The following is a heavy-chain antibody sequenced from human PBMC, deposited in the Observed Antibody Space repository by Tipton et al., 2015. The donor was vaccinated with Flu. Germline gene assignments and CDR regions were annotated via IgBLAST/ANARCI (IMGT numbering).Heavy chain of an antibody. CDR2: IYYSGST. V-gene: IGHV4-59*01. D-gene: IGHD4-11*01. CDR1: GGSISSYY. J-gene: IGHJ3*02. Sequence: TLSLTCTVSGGSISSYYWSWIRQPPGKGLEWIGYIYYSGSTNYNPSLKSRVTISVDTSKNQFSLKLSSVTAADTAVYYCARTQSTDYAFDIWGQGTMVTVSS. CDR3: ARTQSTDYAFDI.